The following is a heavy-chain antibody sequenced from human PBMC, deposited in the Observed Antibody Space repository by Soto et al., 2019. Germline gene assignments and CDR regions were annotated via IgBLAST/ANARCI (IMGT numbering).Heavy chain of an antibody. V-gene: IGHV1-8*01. D-gene: IGHD3-9*01. Sequence: GASVKVSCKASGYTFTSYDINWVRQATGQGLEWMGWMNPNSGNTGYAQKFQGRVTMTRNTSISTAYMELSSLRSEDTAVYYCALRPLTNPGYFDWLIYDYWGQGTLVTISS. J-gene: IGHJ4*02. CDR2: MNPNSGNT. CDR1: GYTFTSYD. CDR3: ALRPLTNPGYFDWLIYDY.